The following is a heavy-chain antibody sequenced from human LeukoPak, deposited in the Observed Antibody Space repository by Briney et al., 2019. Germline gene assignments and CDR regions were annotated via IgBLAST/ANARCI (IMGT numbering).Heavy chain of an antibody. CDR3: AREYILTAYYGDY. V-gene: IGHV1-2*02. J-gene: IGHJ4*02. D-gene: IGHD3-9*01. CDR2: INPKSGGA. CDR1: GFTFNPYN. Sequence: GASVKVSCKASGFTFNPYNIHWVRQAPGQGLEWMEWINPKSGGANYAQKFQGRVTMTWDTSISTAYMELSRLRSDDTAVYYCAREYILTAYYGDYWGQGTLVTVSS.